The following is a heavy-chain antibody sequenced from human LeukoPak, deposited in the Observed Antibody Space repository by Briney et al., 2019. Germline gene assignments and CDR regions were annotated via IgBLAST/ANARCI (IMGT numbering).Heavy chain of an antibody. CDR3: ARGGSTYMITFGGVDLFDY. Sequence: ASVKVSCKASGYTFTGYYMHWARQAPGQGLEWMGWINPNSGGTNYAQKFQGRVTMTRDTSISTAYMELSRLRSDDTAVYYCARGGSTYMITFGGVDLFDYWGQGTLVTVSS. V-gene: IGHV1-2*02. CDR2: INPNSGGT. CDR1: GYTFTGYY. J-gene: IGHJ4*02. D-gene: IGHD3-16*01.